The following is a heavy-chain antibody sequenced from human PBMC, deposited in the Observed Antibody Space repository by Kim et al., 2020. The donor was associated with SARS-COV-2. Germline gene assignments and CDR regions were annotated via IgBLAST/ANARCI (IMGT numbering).Heavy chain of an antibody. J-gene: IGHJ6*02. D-gene: IGHD6-19*01. CDR1: GFTFSSYG. Sequence: GGSLRLSCAASGFTFSSYGMHWVRQAPGKGLEWVAVISCDGSNKYYADSVKGRFTISRDNSKNTLYLQMNSLRAEDTAMYYCARDRRPLGVSLFRGWGYYYCGMDVWGRETTVTVSS. V-gene: IGHV3-33*05. CDR2: ISCDGSNK. CDR3: ARDRRPLGVSLFRGWGYYYCGMDV.